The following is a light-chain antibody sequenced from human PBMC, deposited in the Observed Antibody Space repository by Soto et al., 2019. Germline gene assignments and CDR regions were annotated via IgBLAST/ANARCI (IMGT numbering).Light chain of an antibody. J-gene: IGKJ3*01. CDR2: DAS. CDR1: QDISHY. Sequence: DIQMTQSPSSLSASVGDRVTITCQASQDISHYLTWYQQKPGKAPNLLIYDASNLEVGIPSRFSGSGAGTDFTFTISSLQPEVIGTYHCQQYGNNPSFGPGTKVEI. CDR3: QQYGNNPS. V-gene: IGKV1-33*01.